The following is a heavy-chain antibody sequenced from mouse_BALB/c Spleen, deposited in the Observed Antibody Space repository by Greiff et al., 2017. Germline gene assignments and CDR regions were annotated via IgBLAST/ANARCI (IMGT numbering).Heavy chain of an antibody. Sequence: EVQVVESGGGLVKPGGSLKLSCAASGFTFSDYYMYWVRQTPEKRLEWVATISDGGSYTYYTDSVKGRFTISRDNAKNNLYLQMSSLKSEDTAMYYCARDRSFGFAYWGQGTLVTVSA. J-gene: IGHJ3*01. CDR2: ISDGGSYT. CDR1: GFTFSDYY. V-gene: IGHV5-4*02. CDR3: ARDRSFGFAY.